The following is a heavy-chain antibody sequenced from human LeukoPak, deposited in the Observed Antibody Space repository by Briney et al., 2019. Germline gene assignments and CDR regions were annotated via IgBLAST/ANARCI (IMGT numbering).Heavy chain of an antibody. CDR1: GGSISSSNFY. CDR2: IYYSGST. V-gene: IGHV4-39*07. J-gene: IGHJ5*02. CDR3: ARVCSGGSCYLPRHTPRQHWFDP. D-gene: IGHD2-15*01. Sequence: PSETLSLTCTVSGGSISSSNFYWGWIRQPPGKGLEWLGNIYYSGSTYYNPSLKSRVTISVDTSKNQFSLKLSSVTDADTAVYYCARVCSGGSCYLPRHTPRQHWFDPWGQGTLVTVSS.